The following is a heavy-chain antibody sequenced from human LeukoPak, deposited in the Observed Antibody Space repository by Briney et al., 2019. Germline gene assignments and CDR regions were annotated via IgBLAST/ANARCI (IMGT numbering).Heavy chain of an antibody. J-gene: IGHJ4*02. CDR3: ASTRPYGSGSYDY. D-gene: IGHD3-10*01. V-gene: IGHV4-34*01. CDR2: INHSGST. CDR1: GGSFSGYY. Sequence: SETLSLTCAVYGGSFSGYYWSWIRQPPGKGLEWIGEINHSGSTNYNPSLKSRVTISVDTSKNQFSLKLSSVTAADTAVYYCASTRPYGSGSYDYWGQGTLVPVS.